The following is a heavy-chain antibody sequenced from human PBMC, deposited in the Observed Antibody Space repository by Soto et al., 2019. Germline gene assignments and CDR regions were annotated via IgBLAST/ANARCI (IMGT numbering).Heavy chain of an antibody. Sequence: AETLSLTCAVYGGSFSGYYWSWIRQPPGKGLEWIGEINHSGSTNYNPSLKSRVTISVDTSRNQFSLKLSSVTAADTAVYYCARRGLNRVLRYFDWSPYYFDYWGQGTLVTVSS. CDR3: ARRGLNRVLRYFDWSPYYFDY. V-gene: IGHV4-34*01. J-gene: IGHJ4*02. CDR2: INHSGST. D-gene: IGHD3-9*01. CDR1: GGSFSGYY.